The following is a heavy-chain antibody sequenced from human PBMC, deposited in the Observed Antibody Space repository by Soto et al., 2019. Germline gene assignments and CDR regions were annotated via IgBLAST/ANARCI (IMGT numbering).Heavy chain of an antibody. CDR1: GGSFSAYH. Sequence: QVQLQQWGAGLLKPSETLSLTCAVYGGSFSAYHWTWIRRPPGKGLEWIGEISHSGGTNYNPSLKSRVTISVDTSKNQFSLRLSAVTAADTAVYYCAVMGGNYSYYGMDVWGQGTTVTFSS. CDR2: ISHSGGT. CDR3: AVMGGNYSYYGMDV. V-gene: IGHV4-34*01. J-gene: IGHJ6*02. D-gene: IGHD3-16*01.